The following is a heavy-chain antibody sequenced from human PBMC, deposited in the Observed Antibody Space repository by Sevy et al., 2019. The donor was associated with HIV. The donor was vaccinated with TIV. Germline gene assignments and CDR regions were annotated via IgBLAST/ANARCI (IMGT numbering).Heavy chain of an antibody. D-gene: IGHD2-2*01. Sequence: GESLKISCAASGFTFSNYGMHWVRQSPGKGLEWVALISYDGSNKYYADSVKGRFTISRDNSKNTLYLQMSSLRAEDTAVYYCAKGPHSTTSNPGEYYYYYGMDVWGQGTTVTVSS. J-gene: IGHJ6*02. V-gene: IGHV3-30*18. CDR3: AKGPHSTTSNPGEYYYYYGMDV. CDR1: GFTFSNYG. CDR2: ISYDGSNK.